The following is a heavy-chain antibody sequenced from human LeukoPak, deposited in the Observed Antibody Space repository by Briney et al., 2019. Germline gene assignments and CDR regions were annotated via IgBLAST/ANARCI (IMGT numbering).Heavy chain of an antibody. Sequence: PGGSLRLSCAASGFTFTSYGMHWVRQAPGKGLEWVAVISYDGSNKYYADSVKGRFTISRDNSKNTLYLQMNSLRAEDTAVYYCAKDLSSSSPYGMDVWGQGTTVTVSS. CDR3: AKDLSSSSPYGMDV. V-gene: IGHV3-30*18. J-gene: IGHJ6*02. CDR2: ISYDGSNK. CDR1: GFTFTSYG. D-gene: IGHD6-13*01.